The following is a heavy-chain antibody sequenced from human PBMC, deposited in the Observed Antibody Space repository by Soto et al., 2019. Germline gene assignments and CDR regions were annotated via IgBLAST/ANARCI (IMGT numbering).Heavy chain of an antibody. J-gene: IGHJ6*02. CDR2: IIPIFGTA. CDR3: AREGIAYCGGDCYGGMDV. D-gene: IGHD2-21*02. V-gene: IGHV1-69*13. CDR1: GGTFSSYA. Sequence: SVKVSCKASGGTFSSYAISWVRQAPGQGLEWIGGIIPIFGTANYAQKFQGRVTITADESTSTAYMELSSLRSEDTAVYYCAREGIAYCGGDCYGGMDVWGQGTTVTVSS.